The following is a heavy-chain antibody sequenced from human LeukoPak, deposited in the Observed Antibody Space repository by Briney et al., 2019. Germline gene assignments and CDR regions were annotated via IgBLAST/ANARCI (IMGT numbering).Heavy chain of an antibody. V-gene: IGHV3-23*01. Sequence: GGSLRLSCSASGFTFSSYSLVWVRQAPGERLEYVSSISGSGTKTYSVDSVKGRFTISRDNSKNTVYLQMIGLRPEDAAVYYCAKDTSYGGWGNAFDIWGQGTMVTVSS. CDR3: AKDTSYGGWGNAFDI. CDR2: ISGSGTKT. D-gene: IGHD3-16*01. J-gene: IGHJ3*02. CDR1: GFTFSSYS.